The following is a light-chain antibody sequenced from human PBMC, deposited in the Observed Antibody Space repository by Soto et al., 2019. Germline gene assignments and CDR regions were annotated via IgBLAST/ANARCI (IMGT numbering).Light chain of an antibody. J-gene: IGKJ1*01. CDR2: GAS. CDR1: QSIRYY. V-gene: IGKV1-5*01. CDR3: QQHNSYSQT. Sequence: DIQLTQSPPTLSASVGDRVTITCRASQSIRYYLAWYQQMPGKAPKLLIYGASSLQSGVPSRFSGSGSGTEFTLTISSLQPDDFATYFCQQHNSYSQTFGQRNKVDIK.